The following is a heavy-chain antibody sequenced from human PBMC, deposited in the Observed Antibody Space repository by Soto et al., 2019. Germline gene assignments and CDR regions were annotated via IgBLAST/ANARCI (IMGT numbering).Heavy chain of an antibody. CDR3: ARGYIAMDY. CDR2: ISSSSNYI. D-gene: IGHD2-21*01. V-gene: IGHV3-21*01. J-gene: IGHJ4*02. Sequence: GGSLRLSCAASGFTFSTYTMNWVRQAPGKGLEWVSSISSSSNYIYYADSLKGRFTISRDNAKNSLFLQMDSLRAEDTAVYYCARGYIAMDYWGQGTLVTVSS. CDR1: GFTFSTYT.